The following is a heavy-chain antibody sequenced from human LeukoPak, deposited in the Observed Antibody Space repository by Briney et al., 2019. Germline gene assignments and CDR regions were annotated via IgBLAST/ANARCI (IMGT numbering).Heavy chain of an antibody. CDR2: INHSGST. CDR1: GGSFSGYY. Sequence: SETLSLTCAVYGGSFSGYYWSWIRQPPGKGLEWIEEINHSGSTNYNPSLKSRVTISVDTSKNQFSLKLSSVTAADTAVYYCARGPLQYCSSTSCSRGWFDPWGQGTLVTVSS. V-gene: IGHV4-34*01. J-gene: IGHJ5*02. CDR3: ARGPLQYCSSTSCSRGWFDP. D-gene: IGHD2-2*01.